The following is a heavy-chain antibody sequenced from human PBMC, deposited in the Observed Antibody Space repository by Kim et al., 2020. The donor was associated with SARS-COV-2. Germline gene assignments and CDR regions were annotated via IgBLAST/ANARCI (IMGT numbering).Heavy chain of an antibody. CDR2: ISAYNGNT. D-gene: IGHD4-17*01. CDR3: AREDYGDYANRGGLGY. J-gene: IGHJ4*02. CDR1: GYTFTSYG. Sequence: ASVKVSCKASGYTFTSYGISWVRQAPGQGLEWMGWISAYNGNTNYAQKLQGRVTMTTDTSTSTAYMELRSLRSDDTAVYYCAREDYGDYANRGGLGYWGQGTLVTVSS. V-gene: IGHV1-18*01.